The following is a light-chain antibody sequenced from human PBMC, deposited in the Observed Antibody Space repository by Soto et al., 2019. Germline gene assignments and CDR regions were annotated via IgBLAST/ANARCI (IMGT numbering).Light chain of an antibody. Sequence: QSALTQPASVSGSPGQSITISFTGTSSDVGGYNSVSWYQQHPGRAPKLMIYEVSNRPSGVSNRFSGSKSGNTASLTISGLQAEDEADYYCNSYTMRTTWVFGGGTKVTVL. CDR1: SSDVGGYNS. J-gene: IGLJ3*02. V-gene: IGLV2-14*01. CDR3: NSYTMRTTWV. CDR2: EVS.